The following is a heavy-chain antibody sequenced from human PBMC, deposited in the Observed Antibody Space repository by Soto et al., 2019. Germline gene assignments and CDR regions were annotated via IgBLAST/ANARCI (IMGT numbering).Heavy chain of an antibody. J-gene: IGHJ4*02. Sequence: EVQLLESGGGLVQPGGSLRLSCAASGFTFSTYAMSWVRQAPGKGLEWVSTIDNSGGITYYADSVKGRFTISRDNSKNTLYLQMNSLRDEDTAVYYCAKGAYNYGFLFDCWGQGTLVTVSS. CDR2: IDNSGGIT. D-gene: IGHD5-18*01. CDR3: AKGAYNYGFLFDC. V-gene: IGHV3-23*05. CDR1: GFTFSTYA.